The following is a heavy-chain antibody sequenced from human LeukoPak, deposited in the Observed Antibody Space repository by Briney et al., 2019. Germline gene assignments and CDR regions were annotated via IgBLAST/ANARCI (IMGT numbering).Heavy chain of an antibody. CDR1: GFTLSSYW. D-gene: IGHD3-3*01. CDR3: ARGSRFSRPPDAFDI. Sequence: GGSLRLSCAASGFTLSSYWMSWVRQAPGKGLEWVANIKQDGSEKYYVDSVTGRLTISRHNAKNPLDLQMNSLRAEDTAVYYCARGSRFSRPPDAFDIWGQGKMVTVSS. J-gene: IGHJ3*02. V-gene: IGHV3-7*03. CDR2: IKQDGSEK.